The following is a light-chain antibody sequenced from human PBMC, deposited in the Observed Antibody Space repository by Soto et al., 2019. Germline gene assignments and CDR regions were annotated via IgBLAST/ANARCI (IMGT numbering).Light chain of an antibody. Sequence: DIQMTQSPSSLSASGGDRVTISCRGSQSICCYLNWYQQKPGKAPNPLIHGGSILQSGVPPRFSGGGGGTDFTLTISSLQPEDFASYYCQQIYTIPLTFGGGTKVDIK. CDR1: QSICCY. CDR3: QQIYTIPLT. J-gene: IGKJ4*01. V-gene: IGKV1-39*01. CDR2: GGS.